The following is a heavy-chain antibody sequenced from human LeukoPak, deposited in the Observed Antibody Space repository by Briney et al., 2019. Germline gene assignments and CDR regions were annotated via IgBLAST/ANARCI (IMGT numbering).Heavy chain of an antibody. D-gene: IGHD6-19*01. V-gene: IGHV3-9*01. CDR1: GFRFGDYA. CDR3: AKDGAMAGRNYGMVV. CDR2: ISWSSVDI. Sequence: GGSLRLSCAASGFRFGDYAMHWVRQAPGKGLEWVSGISWSSVDIGYADSVKGRFTISRDNAKNSLYLQMNSLRPEDTALYYCAKDGAMAGRNYGMVVWGQGTSVTVS. J-gene: IGHJ6*02.